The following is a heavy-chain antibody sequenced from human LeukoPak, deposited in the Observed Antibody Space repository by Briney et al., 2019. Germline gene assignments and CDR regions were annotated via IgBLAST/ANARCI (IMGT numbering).Heavy chain of an antibody. J-gene: IGHJ6*03. CDR2: INPNNGGT. Sequence: ASVKVSCKASGYTFTGNYIHWVRQAPGQGLEWMGWINPNNGGTKFAQKFQGRVSMTRDTSIITVYMELSRLKSDDTAVYYCARDSGYYYYLDVWGKGTTVTVSS. CDR3: ARDSGYYYYLDV. CDR1: GYTFTGNY. V-gene: IGHV1-2*02. D-gene: IGHD3-10*01.